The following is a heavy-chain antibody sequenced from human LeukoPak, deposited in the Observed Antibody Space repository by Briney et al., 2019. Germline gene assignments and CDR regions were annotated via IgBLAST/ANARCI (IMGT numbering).Heavy chain of an antibody. CDR1: GFTFSSYA. V-gene: IGHV3-23*01. J-gene: IGHJ4*02. CDR2: ITGSTGST. D-gene: IGHD1-26*01. CDR3: AKRYSGSSGLYNFDY. Sequence: PGGSLRLSCAASGFTFSSYAMSWVRQAPGKGLEGVSSITGSTGSTYYADSVKGRFTISRDNSKNTLYLQVNSLRAEDTAVYYCAKRYSGSSGLYNFDYWGQGTLVTVSS.